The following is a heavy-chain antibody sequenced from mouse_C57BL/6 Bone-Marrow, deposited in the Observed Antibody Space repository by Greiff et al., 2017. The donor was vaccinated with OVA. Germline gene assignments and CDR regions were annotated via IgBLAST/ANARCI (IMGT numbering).Heavy chain of an antibody. CDR2: INPYNGGT. Sequence: VHVKQSGPVLVKPGASVKMSCKASGYTFTDYYMNWVKQSHGKSLEWIGVINPYNGGTSYNQKFKGKATLTVDKSSSTDYMELNSLTSEDSAVYYWSRELCFAYWGQGTLVTVSA. J-gene: IGHJ3*01. CDR3: SRELCFAY. CDR1: GYTFTDYY. V-gene: IGHV1-19*01. D-gene: IGHD4-1*01.